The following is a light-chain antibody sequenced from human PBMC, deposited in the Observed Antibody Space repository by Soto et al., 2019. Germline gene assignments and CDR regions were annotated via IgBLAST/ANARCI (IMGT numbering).Light chain of an antibody. V-gene: IGLV2-14*01. CDR1: SSDVGGYNY. J-gene: IGLJ3*02. Sequence: QSALTQPASVSGSPGQSITISCTGTSSDVGGYNYVSWYQQHPGKAPKLMIYEVSNRPSGVSNRFSGSKSGNTASLIISGLQAEDEADDYCSSYTSSSTRVFGGGTKLTVL. CDR2: EVS. CDR3: SSYTSSSTRV.